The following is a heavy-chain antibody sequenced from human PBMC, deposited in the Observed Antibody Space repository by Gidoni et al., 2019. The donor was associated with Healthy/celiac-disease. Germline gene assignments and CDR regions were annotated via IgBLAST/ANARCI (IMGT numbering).Heavy chain of an antibody. J-gene: IGHJ4*02. V-gene: IGHV3-30*18. CDR3: AKEMNVGFYGSGSRTPLDY. CDR2: ISYDGSNK. D-gene: IGHD3-10*01. Sequence: QVQLVESGGGVVHPGSSLSIPCAASGFTCRSHGMHWGRQVPGKGLEWVAVISYDGSNKYYADSVKGRFTISRDNSKNTRYLQMNSLRAEDTAVYDCAKEMNVGFYGSGSRTPLDYWGQGTLVTVSS. CDR1: GFTCRSHG.